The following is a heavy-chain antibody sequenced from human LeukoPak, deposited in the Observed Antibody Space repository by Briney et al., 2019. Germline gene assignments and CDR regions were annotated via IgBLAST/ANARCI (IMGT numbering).Heavy chain of an antibody. V-gene: IGHV3-7*03. D-gene: IGHD3-22*01. CDR3: AKGARSSSGYTTD. J-gene: IGHJ4*02. CDR1: GFTFSTYW. CDR2: INEDGSET. Sequence: PGGSLRLSCSASGFTFSTYWMSWVRQAPGKGLEWVANINEDGSETYSLDSVKGRLTISRDNAKNSLFLQMNSLKTEDTAFYYCAKGARSSSGYTTDWGQGTLVTVSS.